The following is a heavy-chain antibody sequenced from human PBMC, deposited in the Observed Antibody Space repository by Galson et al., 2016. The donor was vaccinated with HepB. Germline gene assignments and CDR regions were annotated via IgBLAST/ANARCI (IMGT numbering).Heavy chain of an antibody. Sequence: SVKVSCKASGGTFSSYTINWVRQAPGQGLEWMGGIIPIFGTGNYAQKFQGRVTITADKSTSTAYMELSSLRSEGTAVYYCATRSGFSRNWFDPWGQGTLVTVSS. CDR1: GGTFSSYT. CDR2: IIPIFGTG. J-gene: IGHJ5*02. D-gene: IGHD1-14*01. V-gene: IGHV1-69*06. CDR3: ATRSGFSRNWFDP.